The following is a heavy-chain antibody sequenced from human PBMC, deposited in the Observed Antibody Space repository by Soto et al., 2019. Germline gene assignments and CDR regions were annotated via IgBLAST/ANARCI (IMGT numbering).Heavy chain of an antibody. J-gene: IGHJ6*02. V-gene: IGHV1-69*06. CDR1: GGTFSNYT. CDR3: AKEEGPRAVAGSLYYYGMDV. Sequence: QVQLVQSGAEVKKPGSSVKVSCKASGGTFSNYTISWVRQAPRQGLEWVGGIIPIVGTGISAQKFQGRITITADKSTTTAYMELSSLRSEDTAVYYCAKEEGPRAVAGSLYYYGMDVWGQGTAVTVS. D-gene: IGHD6-19*01. CDR2: IIPIVGTG.